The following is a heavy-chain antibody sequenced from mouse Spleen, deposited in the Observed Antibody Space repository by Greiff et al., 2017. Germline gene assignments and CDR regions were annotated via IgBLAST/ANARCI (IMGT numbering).Heavy chain of an antibody. V-gene: IGHV1-69*02. CDR3: TRGRYDREGYAMDY. J-gene: IGHJ4*01. Sequence: QVQLQQPGAELVRPGASVKLSCKASGYTFTSYWINWVKQRPGQGLEWIGNIYPSDSYTNYNQKFKDKATLTVDKSSSTAYMQLSSPTSEDSAVYYCTRGRYDREGYAMDYWGQGTSVTVSS. CDR2: IYPSDSYT. D-gene: IGHD2-14*01. CDR1: GYTFTSYW.